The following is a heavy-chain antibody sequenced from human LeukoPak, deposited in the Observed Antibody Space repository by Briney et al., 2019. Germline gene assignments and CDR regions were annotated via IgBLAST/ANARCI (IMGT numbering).Heavy chain of an antibody. V-gene: IGHV1-8*03. CDR1: GYTFTSYD. CDR2: MNPNSGNT. CDR3: ARADSSSWYGYPYYYMDV. D-gene: IGHD6-13*01. Sequence: ASVKVSCKASGYTFTSYDINWVRQATGQGLEWMGWMNPNSGNTGYAQKFQDRVTITRNTSISTAYMELSSLRSEDTAVYYCARADSSSWYGYPYYYMDVWGKGTPVTVSS. J-gene: IGHJ6*03.